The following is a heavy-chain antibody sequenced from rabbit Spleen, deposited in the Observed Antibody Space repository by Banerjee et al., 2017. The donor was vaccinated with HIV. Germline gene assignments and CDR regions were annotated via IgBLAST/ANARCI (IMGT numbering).Heavy chain of an antibody. J-gene: IGHJ6*01. D-gene: IGHD1-1*01. CDR1: GIDFSSHYY. Sequence: QSLEESGGGLVKPGGTLTLTCNASGIDFSSHYYICWVRQAPGKGLEWIACIYGGSSTSTNYASWAKGRFTISKPSSTTVTLQMTSLTVADTAMYWCARSANIIGYSSELWGPGTLVTVS. V-gene: IGHV1S40*01. CDR2: IYGGSSTST. CDR3: ARSANIIGYSSEL.